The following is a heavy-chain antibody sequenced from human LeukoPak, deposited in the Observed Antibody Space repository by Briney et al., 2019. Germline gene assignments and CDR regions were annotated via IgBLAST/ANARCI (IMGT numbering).Heavy chain of an antibody. CDR2: IYYSGST. CDR3: ARVAAGTFDY. D-gene: IGHD6-13*01. V-gene: IGHV4-31*03. J-gene: IGHJ4*02. CDR1: GGSISSGGYY. Sequence: KPSETLSLTCTVSGGSISSGGYYWSWIRQHPGKGLEWIGYIYYSGSTYYNPSLKSRVTIPVDTSKNQFSLKLSSVTAADTAVYYCARVAAGTFDYWGQGTLVTVSS.